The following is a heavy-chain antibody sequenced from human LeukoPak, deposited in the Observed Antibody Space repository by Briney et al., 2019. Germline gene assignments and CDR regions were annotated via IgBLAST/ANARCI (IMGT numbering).Heavy chain of an antibody. J-gene: IGHJ4*02. Sequence: ASVKVSFKASGGTFISYAISWVRQAPGQGLEWMGGIIPIFGTANYAQKFQGRVTITADESTSTAYMELSSLRSEDTAVYYCARVGGPGGDYYFDYWGQGTLVTVSS. D-gene: IGHD4-17*01. V-gene: IGHV1-69*13. CDR1: GGTFISYA. CDR3: ARVGGPGGDYYFDY. CDR2: IIPIFGTA.